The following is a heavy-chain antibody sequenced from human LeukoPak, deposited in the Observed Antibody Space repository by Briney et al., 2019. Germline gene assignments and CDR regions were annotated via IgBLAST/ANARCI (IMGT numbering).Heavy chain of an antibody. Sequence: GGSLRLSCAASGFTFSSYAMSWVRQAPGKGLEWVSTISDSGSSTYYTDSVKGRFTFSRDNSKNTLHLQMNSLRAEDTAVYYCTEDHGFYSSGWHPLFDHWGQGTLVTVSS. J-gene: IGHJ4*02. D-gene: IGHD6-19*01. CDR2: ISDSGSST. CDR3: TEDHGFYSSGWHPLFDH. CDR1: GFTFSSYA. V-gene: IGHV3-23*01.